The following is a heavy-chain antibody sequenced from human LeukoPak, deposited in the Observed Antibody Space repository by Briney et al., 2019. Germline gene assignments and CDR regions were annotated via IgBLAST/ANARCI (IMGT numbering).Heavy chain of an antibody. Sequence: ASVKVSCKASGYSFTGYYMHWVRQAPGQGLEWMGWINPYSGGTNYAQKFQGRVTMTRDTSISTAYMELSRLRSDDTAVYYCARDSSITMVRGAATDYWGQGTLVTVSS. CDR3: ARDSSITMVRGAATDY. CDR2: INPYSGGT. CDR1: GYSFTGYY. D-gene: IGHD3-10*01. V-gene: IGHV1-2*02. J-gene: IGHJ4*02.